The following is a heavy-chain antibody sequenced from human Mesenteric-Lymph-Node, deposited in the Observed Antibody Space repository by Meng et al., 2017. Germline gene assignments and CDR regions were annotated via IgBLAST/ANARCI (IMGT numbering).Heavy chain of an antibody. D-gene: IGHD3-22*01. V-gene: IGHV3-23*01. CDR2: ISGSGGST. Sequence: GESLKISCAAPGFTFSSYEMNWVRQAPGKGLEWVSAISGSGGSTYYADSVKGRFTISRDNSKNTLYLQMNSLRAEDTAVYYCANAGDSSGYLYYFDYWGQGTLVTVSS. CDR3: ANAGDSSGYLYYFDY. CDR1: GFTFSSYE. J-gene: IGHJ4*02.